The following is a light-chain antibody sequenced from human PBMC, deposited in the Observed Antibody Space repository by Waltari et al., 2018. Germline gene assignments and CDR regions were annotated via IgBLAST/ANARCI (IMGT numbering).Light chain of an antibody. Sequence: EIVLTQSPGTLSLSPGERATLSCRASQSVSRALAWYQQNPGQAPRLLIYGASNRATGIPDRFSGRGSGTDFSLISSSLGPEDFAVYYCQHYVSLPVTFGQGTKVEIK. V-gene: IGKV3-20*01. CDR1: QSVSRA. CDR3: QHYVSLPVT. CDR2: GAS. J-gene: IGKJ1*01.